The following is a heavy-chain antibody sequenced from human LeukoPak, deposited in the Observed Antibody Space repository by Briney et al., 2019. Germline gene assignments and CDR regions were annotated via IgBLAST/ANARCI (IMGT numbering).Heavy chain of an antibody. V-gene: IGHV3-53*01. CDR2: IYSAGAT. CDR1: GFTFSSSA. J-gene: IGHJ3*02. CDR3: ARIEWERLGRAFDI. D-gene: IGHD1-26*01. Sequence: GGSLRLSCAASGFTFSSSAMSWVRQAPGKGLEWVSSIYSAGATHYAESVKGRFTISRDNSKNTLYLQMNSLRAEDMAVYYRARIEWERLGRAFDIWGQGTMVTVSS.